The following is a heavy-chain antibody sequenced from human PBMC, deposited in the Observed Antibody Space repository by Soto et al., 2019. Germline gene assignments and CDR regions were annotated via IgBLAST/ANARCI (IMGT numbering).Heavy chain of an antibody. V-gene: IGHV1-8*01. D-gene: IGHD6-19*01. Sequence: QVQLVQSGAEVKKPGASVKVSCKASGYTFTSYDINWVRQATGQGLEWMGWMNPNSGNTGYAQKFLGRVTMTTNTSISTAHMALSRLRSEDTAVYYCARARTVAGNDYWGQGTLVTVSS. CDR3: ARARTVAGNDY. CDR1: GYTFTSYD. CDR2: MNPNSGNT. J-gene: IGHJ4*02.